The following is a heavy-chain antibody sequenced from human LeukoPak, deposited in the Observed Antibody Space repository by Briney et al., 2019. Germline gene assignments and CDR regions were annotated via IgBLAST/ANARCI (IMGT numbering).Heavy chain of an antibody. CDR2: ISYDGSNK. V-gene: IGHV3-30*04. CDR1: RFTFSSYA. J-gene: IGHJ4*02. D-gene: IGHD5-18*01. CDR3: ARDGGYSYGYDPYYFDY. Sequence: GGSLRLSCAASRFTFSSYAMHWVRQAPGKGLEWVAVISYDGSNKYYAESVKGRFTISRDNSKNTLYLQMNSLRAEDTAVYYCARDGGYSYGYDPYYFDYWGQGTLVTVSS.